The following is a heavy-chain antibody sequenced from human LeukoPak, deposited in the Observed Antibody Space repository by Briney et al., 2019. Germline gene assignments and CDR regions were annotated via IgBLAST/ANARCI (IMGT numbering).Heavy chain of an antibody. J-gene: IGHJ5*02. CDR3: ARVVGSTAGNWIDP. CDR1: GFTFSSYW. CDR2: ISTGGRYI. D-gene: IGHD1-1*01. V-gene: IGHV3-21*01. Sequence: AGGSLRLSCATSGFTFSSYWMSWVRQVPGKGLEWVSSISTGGRYIYNADSMRGRFSISRDNAKNSLYLQMNSLRAEDTAVYYCARVVGSTAGNWIDPWGQGTLVTVSS.